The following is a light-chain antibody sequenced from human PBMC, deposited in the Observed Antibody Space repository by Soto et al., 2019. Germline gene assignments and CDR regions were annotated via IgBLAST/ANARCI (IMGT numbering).Light chain of an antibody. V-gene: IGKV3-20*01. Sequence: EIVLTQSPGTLSLSPGERATLSCRASQSVSSSYLAWYQQKPGQAPRLLIYGASGRATGIPDRFSGSGSGTDVTLTIRRLEPEDFAVDYCQQYGSSIFTFGPGTKVDIK. J-gene: IGKJ3*01. CDR3: QQYGSSIFT. CDR2: GAS. CDR1: QSVSSSY.